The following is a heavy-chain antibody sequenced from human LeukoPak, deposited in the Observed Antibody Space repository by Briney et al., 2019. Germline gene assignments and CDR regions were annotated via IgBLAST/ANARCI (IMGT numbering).Heavy chain of an antibody. D-gene: IGHD2-2*01. J-gene: IGHJ6*01. CDR2: ISGSGGST. V-gene: IGHV3-23*01. Sequence: PGGTLRLSRAASGFTLSSYSMNWVRQAPGEGLEWVSAISGSGGSTYYADYVKGRFTVSRDNSKNTLYLQMNGLGAEDTAVYYCAKDRTQLPYYFGRDVWGEGRAVSVCS. CDR1: GFTLSSYS. CDR3: AKDRTQLPYYFGRDV.